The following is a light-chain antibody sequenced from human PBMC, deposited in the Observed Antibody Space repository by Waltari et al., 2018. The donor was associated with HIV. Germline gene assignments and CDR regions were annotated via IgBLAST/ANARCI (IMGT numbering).Light chain of an antibody. CDR1: SSNIRSNY. Sequence: QSVLTQPPSASGTPGHRVTISCSGISSNIRSNYVYLYQPLPGTAPKLLLYRKNPRQSGDPHRFSGSKSGTSVSLAISGLRSEDEADYYCAAWGNSLSLLFGGGTKLTVL. J-gene: IGLJ2*01. CDR2: RKN. CDR3: AAWGNSLSLL. V-gene: IGLV1-47*01.